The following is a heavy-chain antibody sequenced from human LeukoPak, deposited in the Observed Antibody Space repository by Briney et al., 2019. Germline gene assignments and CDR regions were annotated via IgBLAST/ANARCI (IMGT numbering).Heavy chain of an antibody. CDR1: GFTFSNYW. CDR2: INNDGSST. CDR3: ARDWDTDGMDV. D-gene: IGHD1-26*01. J-gene: IGHJ6*02. V-gene: IGHV3-74*01. Sequence: PGGSLRLSCAVSGFTFSNYWMHWVRQVPGKGLVWVSRINNDGSSTNYADSVKGRFTISRDNAKNTLYLQMSSLRVEDTAVYYCARDWDTDGMDVWGQGTTVTVSS.